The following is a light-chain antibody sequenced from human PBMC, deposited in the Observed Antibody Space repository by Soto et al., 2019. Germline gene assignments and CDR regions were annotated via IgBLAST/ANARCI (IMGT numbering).Light chain of an antibody. V-gene: IGLV1-40*01. Sequence: QSVLTQPPSVSGAPGQRVTISFTGSSSNIGAGYDVHWYLQLPGTAPKLLIYGNSNRPSGVPDRFSGAKSGTSSSLAITGLQADDEADYYSQSYDSSVSGSVFGTGTKLTVL. CDR1: SSNIGAGYD. J-gene: IGLJ1*01. CDR2: GNS. CDR3: QSYDSSVSGSV.